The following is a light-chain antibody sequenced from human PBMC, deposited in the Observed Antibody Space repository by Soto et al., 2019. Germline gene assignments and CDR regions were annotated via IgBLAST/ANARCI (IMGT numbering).Light chain of an antibody. CDR3: QLSDSLPLT. J-gene: IGKJ5*01. CDR2: AAS. V-gene: IGKV1-39*01. Sequence: EMQMTESPYSLSASVGDRLTIACRASQSIGYYLNWYQQKPGKAPQLLIYAASNLQSGVPSRFSGSGSGTDFTLTISSLQPEDIATYYCQLSDSLPLTSGHGIRPAIK. CDR1: QSIGYY.